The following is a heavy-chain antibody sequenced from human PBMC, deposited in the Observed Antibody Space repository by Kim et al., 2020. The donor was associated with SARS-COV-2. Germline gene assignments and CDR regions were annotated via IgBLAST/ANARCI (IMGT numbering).Heavy chain of an antibody. Sequence: SQTLSLTCAVYGGSFSDYYWTWIRQPPGKGLEWIGEIDHSGSTYYSPSLKSRVTISVDTSKTQFSLILTSMTAADTAVYYLAKGSAGLALVVVVLLPYW. CDR3: AKGSAGLALVVVVLLPYW. CDR1: GGSFSDYY. D-gene: IGHD2-2*01. V-gene: IGHV4-34*01. CDR2: IDHSGST. J-gene: IGHJ2*01.